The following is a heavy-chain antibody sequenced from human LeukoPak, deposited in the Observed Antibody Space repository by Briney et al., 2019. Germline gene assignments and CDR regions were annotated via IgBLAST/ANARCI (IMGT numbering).Heavy chain of an antibody. CDR1: GFTFSSYA. J-gene: IGHJ3*02. CDR2: ISYDGSNK. V-gene: IGHV3-30-3*01. CDR3: ARERLQQLNHGAFDI. Sequence: GGSLRLSCAASGFTFSSYAMHWVRQAPGKGLEWVAVISYDGSNKYYADSVKGRFTISRDNSKNTLYLQMNSLRAEDTAVYYCARERLQQLNHGAFDIWGQGTMVTVSS. D-gene: IGHD6-13*01.